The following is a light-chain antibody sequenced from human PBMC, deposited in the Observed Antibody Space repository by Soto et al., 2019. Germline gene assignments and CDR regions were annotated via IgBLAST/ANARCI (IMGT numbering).Light chain of an antibody. J-gene: IGKJ1*01. Sequence: DIQMTQSPSTLSASVGDRFTITCRASQSISSWLAWYQHKPGKAPXXLIYKASSLESGVPSRFSGSGSGTVFPLTISSMKPDDVATYYCQQYNNHWTFGQGTKVDIK. CDR1: QSISSW. CDR3: QQYNNHWT. CDR2: KAS. V-gene: IGKV1-5*03.